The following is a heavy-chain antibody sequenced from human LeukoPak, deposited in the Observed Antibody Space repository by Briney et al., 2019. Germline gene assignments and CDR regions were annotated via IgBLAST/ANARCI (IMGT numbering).Heavy chain of an antibody. Sequence: GGSLRLSCAASGLTFDNYAMNWVRQVPGKGLEWISLISWNSGTIGYADSVKGRFTISRDNANNFLYLQMNSLRAEDTALYYCARAYKDRSLAGKKEFFQHWGQGTLVTVSS. D-gene: IGHD6-19*01. CDR1: GLTFDNYA. CDR3: ARAYKDRSLAGKKEFFQH. V-gene: IGHV3-9*01. CDR2: ISWNSGTI. J-gene: IGHJ1*01.